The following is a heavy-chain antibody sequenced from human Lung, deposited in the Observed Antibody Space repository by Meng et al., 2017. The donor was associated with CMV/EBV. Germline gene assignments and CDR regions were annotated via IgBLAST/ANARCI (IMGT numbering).Heavy chain of an antibody. CDR3: ARDSGSSSFYYYGMDV. V-gene: IGHV3-30-3*01. D-gene: IGHD6-6*01. CDR1: GFTFSSYA. Sequence: GESLKISCAASGFTFSSYAMHWVRQAPGKGLEWVAVISYDGSNKYYADSVKGRFTISRDNSKNTLYLQMNSLRAEDTAVYYCARDSGSSSFYYYGMDVWGQGXTVTVSS. CDR2: ISYDGSNK. J-gene: IGHJ6*02.